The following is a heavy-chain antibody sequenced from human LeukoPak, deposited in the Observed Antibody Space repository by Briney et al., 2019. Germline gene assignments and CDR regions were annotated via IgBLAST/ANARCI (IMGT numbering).Heavy chain of an antibody. D-gene: IGHD4-17*01. CDR2: INPSDGST. CDR1: GYSFTNYY. Sequence: GASVKVSCKASGYSFTNYYMHWVRQAPGQGLEWMGVINPSDGSTSYAQKFQGTVTMTRDTSISTAYMELSRLRSDDTAVYYCARGAEIYGDYRMDVWGKGTTVTVSS. CDR3: ARGAEIYGDYRMDV. J-gene: IGHJ6*04. V-gene: IGHV1-46*01.